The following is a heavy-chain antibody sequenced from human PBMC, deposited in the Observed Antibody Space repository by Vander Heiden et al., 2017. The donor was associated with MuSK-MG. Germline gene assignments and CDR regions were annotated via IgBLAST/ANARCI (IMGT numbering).Heavy chain of an antibody. D-gene: IGHD2-2*02. CDR3: ARVPHAIPWFGP. CDR1: GGSLSSGGYF. CDR2: IHYTGST. Sequence: QVHLEESGPGLVKPSQTLSLTCSVSGGSLSSGGYFWTWIRQRPGKGLEWIGYIHYTGSTYYNPTLKGHFTISVDTSKNQFSLNVSSVTAADTAIYYCARVPHAIPWFGPWGQGTLVTVSS. V-gene: IGHV4-31*01. J-gene: IGHJ5*02.